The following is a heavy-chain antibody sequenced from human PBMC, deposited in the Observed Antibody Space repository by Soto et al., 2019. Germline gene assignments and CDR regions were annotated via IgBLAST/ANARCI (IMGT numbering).Heavy chain of an antibody. CDR1: GDSYSISTYS. CDR3: AGMPDTSGLMFDP. D-gene: IGHD6-19*01. J-gene: IGHJ5*02. Sequence: KPSETLSLTCNMSGDSYSISTYSWSWIRQPPGKALQWIGFIYQSGVTSYNPSLASRVSISLDRSNNQCSLKLKSVTAADTAVYFCAGMPDTSGLMFDPWGPGTLVTVSS. V-gene: IGHV4-30-2*01. CDR2: IYQSGVT.